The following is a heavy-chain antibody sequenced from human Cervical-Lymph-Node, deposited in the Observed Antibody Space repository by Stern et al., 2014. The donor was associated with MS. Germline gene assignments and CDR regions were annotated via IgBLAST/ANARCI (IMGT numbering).Heavy chain of an antibody. CDR1: GYTFTRNA. V-gene: IGHV1-3*01. CDR2: INAGNGDT. D-gene: IGHD1/OR15-1a*01. Sequence: QVQLVQSGAEVKKPGASVRVSCRASGYTFTRNAIHWVRQAPGQRLEWMGWINAGNGDTKYSQSFQGRATITRDTSANTAYMELSSLKSEDTAVYYCALNTLNGFDIWGQGTMVTVS. J-gene: IGHJ3*02. CDR3: ALNTLNGFDI.